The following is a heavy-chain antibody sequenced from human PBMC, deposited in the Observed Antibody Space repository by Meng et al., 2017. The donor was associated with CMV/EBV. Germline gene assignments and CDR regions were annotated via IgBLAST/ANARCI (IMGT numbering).Heavy chain of an antibody. CDR1: GGTFSSYT. CDR3: ARAGSSSSSAGINY. J-gene: IGHJ4*02. CDR2: IIPILGIA. Sequence: SFMVSCKASGGTFSSYTNSWVRQAPGQGLEWMGRIIPILGIANYAQKFQGRVTITADKSTSTAYMELSSLRSEDTAVYYCARAGSSSSSAGINYWGQGTLVTVSS. D-gene: IGHD6-6*01. V-gene: IGHV1-69*02.